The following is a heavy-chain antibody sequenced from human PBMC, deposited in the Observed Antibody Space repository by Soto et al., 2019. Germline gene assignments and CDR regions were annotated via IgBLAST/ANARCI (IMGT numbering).Heavy chain of an antibody. CDR1: GGTFSSYA. J-gene: IGHJ5*02. V-gene: IGHV1-69*13. Sequence: ASVKVSCKASGGTFSSYAISWVRQAPGQGLEWMGGIIPIFGTANYAQKFQGRVTITADESTSTAYMELSSLRSEDTAVYYCAREGEAYYYDSSGSNWFDPWGQGTLVTVSS. CDR2: IIPIFGTA. D-gene: IGHD3-22*01. CDR3: AREGEAYYYDSSGSNWFDP.